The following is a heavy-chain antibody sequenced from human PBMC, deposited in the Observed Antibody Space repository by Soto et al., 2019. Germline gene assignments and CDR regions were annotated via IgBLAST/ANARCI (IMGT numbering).Heavy chain of an antibody. V-gene: IGHV1-18*01. CDR3: AGSYSGYNPEGFDY. CDR2: ISAYNGNT. D-gene: IGHD5-12*01. J-gene: IGHJ4*02. Sequence: VSCKASGYTFTSYGISWVRQAPGQGLEWMGWISAYNGNTNYAQKLQGRVTMTTDTSTSTAYMELRSLRSDDTAVYYCAGSYSGYNPEGFDYWGQGTLVTVSS. CDR1: GYTFTSYG.